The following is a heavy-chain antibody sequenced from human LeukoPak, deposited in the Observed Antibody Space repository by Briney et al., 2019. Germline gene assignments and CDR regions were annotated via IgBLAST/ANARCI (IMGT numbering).Heavy chain of an antibody. CDR3: AKPPVAGMAGSFDY. V-gene: IGHV3-23*01. Sequence: GGSLTLSCAASGFVFSPYAMSWVRQAPGKGLEWVSAISGSGGSTYYADSVKGRFTISRDNSKNTLYLQMNSLRAEDTAVYYCAKPPVAGMAGSFDYWGQGTLVTVSS. CDR2: ISGSGGST. J-gene: IGHJ4*02. CDR1: GFVFSPYA. D-gene: IGHD6-19*01.